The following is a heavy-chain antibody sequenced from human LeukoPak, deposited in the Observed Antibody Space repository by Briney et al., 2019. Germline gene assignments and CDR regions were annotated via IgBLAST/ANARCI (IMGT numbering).Heavy chain of an antibody. J-gene: IGHJ4*02. CDR2: IYYSGST. CDR1: GGSISSYY. Sequence: SETLSLTCTVSGGSISSYYWSWIRKPPGKGLEWIGHIYYSGSTNYNPSLKSRVTISVDTSKNQFSLKLSSVTAADTAVYYCARADSSGYYVGYWGQGTLVTVSS. D-gene: IGHD3-22*01. V-gene: IGHV4-59*01. CDR3: ARADSSGYYVGY.